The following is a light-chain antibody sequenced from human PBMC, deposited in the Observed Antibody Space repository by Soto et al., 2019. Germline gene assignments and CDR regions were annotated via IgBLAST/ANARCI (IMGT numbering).Light chain of an antibody. CDR3: CSYAGSTTWV. J-gene: IGLJ3*02. CDR2: EGT. V-gene: IGLV2-23*01. Sequence: QSALTQPASVSGSPGQSITISCTGTSSDVGNYNLVSWYQHHPGEAPKLMIYEGTKRPSGVSTRFSGSKSVNTASLTISGLQAEDEADYHCCSYAGSTTWVFGGGTKLTVL. CDR1: SSDVGNYNL.